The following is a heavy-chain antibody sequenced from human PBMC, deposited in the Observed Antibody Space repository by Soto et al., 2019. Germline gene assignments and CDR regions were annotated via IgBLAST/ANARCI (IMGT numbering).Heavy chain of an antibody. CDR1: GYRFTSYW. D-gene: IGHD3-22*01. Sequence: GESLKISCRTSGYRFTSYWIAWVRQMPGKGREWMGIIFPSDSDTRYSPSFQGQVTISADRSTSTVFLQWASLKASDTAVYFCARKDKSGYFNWFDPWGQGTMVTVSS. J-gene: IGHJ5*02. CDR3: ARKDKSGYFNWFDP. V-gene: IGHV5-51*01. CDR2: IFPSDSDT.